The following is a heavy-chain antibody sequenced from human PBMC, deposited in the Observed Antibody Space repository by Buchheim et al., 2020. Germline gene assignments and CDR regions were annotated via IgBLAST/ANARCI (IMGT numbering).Heavy chain of an antibody. Sequence: QVQVVESGGGVVQPGRSLRLSCTASGFTFNNDALHWVRQAPGKGLEWVALISYDGANKYYAESVKGRFTISSDNSKKKVSLQMDSLTTEDSAVYYCSRGGGLVLAYAMDVWGQGTT. D-gene: IGHD2-15*01. CDR1: GFTFNNDA. J-gene: IGHJ6*02. CDR3: SRGGGLVLAYAMDV. CDR2: ISYDGANK. V-gene: IGHV3-30-3*01.